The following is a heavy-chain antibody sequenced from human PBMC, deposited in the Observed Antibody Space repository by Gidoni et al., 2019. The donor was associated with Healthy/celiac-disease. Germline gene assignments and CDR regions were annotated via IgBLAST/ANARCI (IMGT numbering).Heavy chain of an antibody. V-gene: IGHV3-9*01. CDR2: ISWNSGSI. CDR1: GFTFDDYA. J-gene: IGHJ4*02. D-gene: IGHD3-9*01. CDR3: AKDSDDILTGPLFDY. Sequence: EVQLVESGGGLVQPGRSLRLSCAASGFTFDDYAMHWVRQAPGKGLEWVSGISWNSGSIGYADSVKGRFTISRDNAKNSLYLQMNSLRAEDTALYYCAKDSDDILTGPLFDYWGQGTLVTVSS.